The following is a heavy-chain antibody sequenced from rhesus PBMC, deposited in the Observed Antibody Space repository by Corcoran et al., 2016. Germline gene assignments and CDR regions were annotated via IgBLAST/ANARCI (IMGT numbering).Heavy chain of an antibody. Sequence: ESGGGVVQPGGSLRLSCAASGFTFDDYAMHWVRQAPGKGLEWVSAISWDGGSTGYADSVKGRLTISRDNAKNSLYLQMDRLRAEDTALYFCAKDNGGSYNGGIDYWGQGVLVTVSS. J-gene: IGHJ4*01. CDR3: AKDNGGSYNGGIDY. CDR2: ISWDGGST. D-gene: IGHD1-44*02. V-gene: IGHV3-201*01. CDR1: GFTFDDYA.